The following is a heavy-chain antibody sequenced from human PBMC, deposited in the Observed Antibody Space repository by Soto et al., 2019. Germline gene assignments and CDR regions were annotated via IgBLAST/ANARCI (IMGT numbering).Heavy chain of an antibody. V-gene: IGHV3-7*05. J-gene: IGHJ2*01. Sequence: EVQLVESGGDLVQPGGSLRLSCTASGFTFSTYWMTWVRQAPGKGLEWVAHINQDEGEKHYVDSVKGRCTISRDNAKESVYLQMHSLRVEYTAVYYCARGHWQLELWGRGALVTVSS. CDR1: GFTFSTYW. CDR3: ARGHWQLEL. D-gene: IGHD1-1*01. CDR2: INQDEGEK.